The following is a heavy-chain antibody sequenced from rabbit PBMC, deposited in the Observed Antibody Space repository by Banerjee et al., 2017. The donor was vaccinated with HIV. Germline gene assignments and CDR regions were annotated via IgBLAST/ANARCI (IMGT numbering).Heavy chain of an antibody. D-gene: IGHD6-1*01. Sequence: QEQLVESGGGLVTLGGSLKLSCKASGIDFNTYGISWVRQAPGKGLEWIAYIYPDYGSTDYASWVNGRFTISKTSSTTVTLQMTSLSAADTATYFCAKTYATGSDYGHAINFWGPGTLVTVS. V-gene: IGHV1S45*01. J-gene: IGHJ4*01. CDR2: IYPDYGST. CDR3: AKTYATGSDYGHAINF. CDR1: GIDFNTYG.